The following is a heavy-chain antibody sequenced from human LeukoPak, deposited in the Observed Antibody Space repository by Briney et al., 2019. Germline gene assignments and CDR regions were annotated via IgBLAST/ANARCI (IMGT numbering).Heavy chain of an antibody. CDR1: GGTFSSYA. V-gene: IGHV1-69*04. CDR3: AIVGVSPLPPFNDYYGSGINYYGMDV. J-gene: IGHJ6*02. CDR2: IIPILGIA. Sequence: SVTVSCKASGGTFSSYAISWVRQAPGQGLEWMGRIIPILGIANYAQTFQGRVTITADKSTSTAYMELSSLRSEDTAVYYCAIVGVSPLPPFNDYYGSGINYYGMDVWGQGTTVTVSS. D-gene: IGHD3-10*01.